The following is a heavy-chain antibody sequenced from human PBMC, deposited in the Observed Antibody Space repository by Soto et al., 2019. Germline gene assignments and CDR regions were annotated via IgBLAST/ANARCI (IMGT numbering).Heavy chain of an antibody. CDR3: ARGPLVVLNYFVS. J-gene: IGHJ4*02. CDR1: GGTFRNYP. Sequence: QVQLVQSGTEVKKPGSSVKVSCKASGGTFRNYPINWVRQAPGQGLEWMGSIFPLTDIPDYAQNFQARLTISADKSTSTAYMELSSLTSDDTAMYFCARGPLVVLNYFVSWGQGTLVTVSS. V-gene: IGHV1-69*02. CDR2: IFPLTDIP.